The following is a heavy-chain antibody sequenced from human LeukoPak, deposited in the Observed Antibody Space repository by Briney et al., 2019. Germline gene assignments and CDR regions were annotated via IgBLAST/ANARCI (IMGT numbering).Heavy chain of an antibody. J-gene: IGHJ4*02. CDR2: INHSGST. D-gene: IGHD6-19*01. CDR1: GGSFSGYY. Sequence: SETLSLTCAVYGGSFSGYYWSWIRQPPGKGLEWIGEINHSGSTNYNPSLKSRVTISVDTSKNQFSLKVSSVTAADTAVYYCARGGTRRITAVAGVTFDYWGQGTLVTVSS. CDR3: ARGGTRRITAVAGVTFDY. V-gene: IGHV4-34*01.